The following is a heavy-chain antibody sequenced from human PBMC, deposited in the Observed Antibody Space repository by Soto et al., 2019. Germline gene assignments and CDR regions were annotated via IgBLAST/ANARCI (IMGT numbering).Heavy chain of an antibody. CDR2: VSSKGYGGTI. D-gene: IGHD2-2*01. V-gene: IGHV3-49*03. CDR3: SRSSPYDY. CDR1: GVTFGNYA. Sequence: GGSLRLSCTASGVTFGNYAISWFRQAPGKGLEWVGIVSSKGYGGTIQYAASVRGRFTISRDDSKSIAYLQMNSLKTEDTAVYYCSRSSPYDYWGQGTLVTVSS. J-gene: IGHJ4*02.